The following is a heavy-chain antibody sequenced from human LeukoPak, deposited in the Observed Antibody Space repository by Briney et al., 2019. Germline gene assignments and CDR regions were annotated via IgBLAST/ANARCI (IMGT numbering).Heavy chain of an antibody. CDR2: ISSSSSYI. D-gene: IGHD6-19*01. Sequence: GGSLRLSCAASGFTFSSYSMNWVRQAPGKGLEWVSSISSSSSYIYYADSVKGRFTISRDNARNSLYLQMNSLRAEDTAVYYCARAGGWYVSGYFQHWGQGTLVTVSS. V-gene: IGHV3-21*01. J-gene: IGHJ1*01. CDR3: ARAGGWYVSGYFQH. CDR1: GFTFSSYS.